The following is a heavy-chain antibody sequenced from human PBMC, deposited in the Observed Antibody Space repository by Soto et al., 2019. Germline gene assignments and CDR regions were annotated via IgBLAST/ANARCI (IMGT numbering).Heavy chain of an antibody. J-gene: IGHJ6*02. CDR3: AKGILGCTNGVCYYYGMDV. CDR2: ISYDGSNK. D-gene: IGHD2-8*01. V-gene: IGHV3-30*18. Sequence: GGSLRLSCAASGFTFSSYGMHWVRQAPGKGLEWVAVISYDGSNKYYADSVKGRFTISRDNSKNTLYLQMNSLRAEDTAVYYCAKGILGCTNGVCYYYGMDVWGQGTTVTVSS. CDR1: GFTFSSYG.